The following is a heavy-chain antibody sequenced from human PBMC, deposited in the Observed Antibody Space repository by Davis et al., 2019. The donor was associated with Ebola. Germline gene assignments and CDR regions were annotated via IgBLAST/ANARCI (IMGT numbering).Heavy chain of an antibody. CDR2: INHSGST. D-gene: IGHD3-3*01. CDR1: GFTFSNSA. J-gene: IGHJ4*02. V-gene: IGHV4-34*01. Sequence: GSLRLSCAASGFTFSNSAMSWVRQPPGKGLEWIGEINHSGSTNYNPSLKSRVTISVDTSKNQFSLKLSSVTAADTAVYYCARGRDFWRNWGQGTLVTVSS. CDR3: ARGRDFWRN.